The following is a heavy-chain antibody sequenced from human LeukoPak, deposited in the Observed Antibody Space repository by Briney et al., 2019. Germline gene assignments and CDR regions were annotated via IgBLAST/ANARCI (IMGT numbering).Heavy chain of an antibody. CDR1: GGSISSSGYY. CDR3: ARGIPIPGYTSGWYSN. Sequence: SETLSPTCTVSGGSISSSGYYWGWIRQPPGQGLEWIGSIFYSGSTYYNPSLKSRVTISVDTSKNQFSPRLSSVTAADTAVYYCARGIPIPGYTSGWYSNWGQGTLVTVSS. J-gene: IGHJ4*02. CDR2: IFYSGST. V-gene: IGHV4-39*01. D-gene: IGHD6-19*01.